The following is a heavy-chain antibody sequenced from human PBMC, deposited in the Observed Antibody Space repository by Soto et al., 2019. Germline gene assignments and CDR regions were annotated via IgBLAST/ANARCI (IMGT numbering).Heavy chain of an antibody. CDR3: ARRDDSETFDI. J-gene: IGHJ3*02. V-gene: IGHV3-53*01. D-gene: IGHD5-18*01. CDR1: GLSVTANY. Sequence: EVQLVESGGGLIQPGGSLRLICAASGLSVTANYMTWVRQAPGQGLEWLSIIYRGGGTYYADSLKGRAIISRDGSRNMVFLQMNSLTAEDAGVYYCARRDDSETFDILGRGTAVNVSS. CDR2: IYRGGGT.